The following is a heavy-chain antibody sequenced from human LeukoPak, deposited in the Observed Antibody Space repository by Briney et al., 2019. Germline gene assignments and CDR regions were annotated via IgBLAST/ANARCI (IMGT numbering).Heavy chain of an antibody. J-gene: IGHJ3*02. CDR3: AREPGRDYDSSGYYPDAFDI. D-gene: IGHD3-22*01. CDR1: GGSISSYH. V-gene: IGHV4-59*12. Sequence: SETLSLTCTVSGGSISSYHWSWIRQPPGKGLEWIGYIYYSGSTYYNPSLKSRVTISVDTSKNQFSLKLSSVTAADTAVYYCAREPGRDYDSSGYYPDAFDIWGQGTMVTVSS. CDR2: IYYSGST.